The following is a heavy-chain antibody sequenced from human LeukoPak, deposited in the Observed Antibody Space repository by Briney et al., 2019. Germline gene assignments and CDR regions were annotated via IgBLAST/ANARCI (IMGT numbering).Heavy chain of an antibody. V-gene: IGHV4-59*01. Sequence: SETLSLTCTVSGGSISSYYWSWIRQPPGKGLEWIGYIYYSGSTNYNPSLKSRVTISVDTSKNQFSLKLSSVTAADTAVYYCAKDLEVGYCSGGSCWYFDYWGQGTLVTVSS. D-gene: IGHD2-15*01. CDR3: AKDLEVGYCSGGSCWYFDY. CDR1: GGSISSYY. CDR2: IYYSGST. J-gene: IGHJ4*02.